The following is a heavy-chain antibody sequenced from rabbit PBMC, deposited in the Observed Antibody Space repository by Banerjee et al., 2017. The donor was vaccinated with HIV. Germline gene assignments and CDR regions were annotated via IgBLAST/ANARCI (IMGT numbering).Heavy chain of an antibody. CDR1: GFSFSSNYY. CDR2: IYTGSSGRT. J-gene: IGHJ4*01. D-gene: IGHD6-1*01. Sequence: QSLEESGGDLVKPGASLTLTCTASGFSFSSNYYMCWVRQAPGKGLEWIGCIYTGSSGRTYYASWAKGRFTISKTSSTTVTLQMTSLTAADTATYFCARDTDGWPIYFNLWGQGTLVTVS. V-gene: IGHV1S40*01. CDR3: ARDTDGWPIYFNL.